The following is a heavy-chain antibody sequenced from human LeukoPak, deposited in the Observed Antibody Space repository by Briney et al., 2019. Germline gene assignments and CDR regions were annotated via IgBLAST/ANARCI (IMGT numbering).Heavy chain of an antibody. CDR3: AKLSSDTSGFMKGAFHI. CDR2: ISYDGNDM. CDR1: GFTFSSYG. Sequence: AGGSLRLSCAASGFTFSSYGLHWVRQAPGKGLECVAVISYDGNDMYYSDSVRGRFTISRDNSKNTLYLQMNSLRAEDTAVYYCAKLSSDTSGFMKGAFHIWGQGTMVTVSS. V-gene: IGHV3-30*18. D-gene: IGHD3-22*01. J-gene: IGHJ3*02.